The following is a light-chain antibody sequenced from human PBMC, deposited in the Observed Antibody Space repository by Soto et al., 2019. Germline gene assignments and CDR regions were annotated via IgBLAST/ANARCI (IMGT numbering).Light chain of an antibody. CDR1: SSNIGYTS. J-gene: IGLJ3*02. V-gene: IGLV1-44*01. CDR3: AAWDDSLNGQV. CDR2: SNN. Sequence: QSVLTQPPSASGTPGQRVSISCSGTSSNIGYTSVNWFQQVPGTAPKLLIYSNNQRPSGVPDRFSGSKSGTSASLAISGLQSEDEAEYYCAAWDDSLNGQVFGGGTKLTVL.